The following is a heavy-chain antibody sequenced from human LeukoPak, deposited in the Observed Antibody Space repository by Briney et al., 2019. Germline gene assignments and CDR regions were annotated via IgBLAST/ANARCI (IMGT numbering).Heavy chain of an antibody. Sequence: PGGSLRLSCAASGFTFSTYAMSWVRQAPGKGLEWVSSVGDTGGSTYYADSVKGRFTISRDNAKNSLYLQMNSLRAEDTAVYYCARVRIVVVTAPRDYYYYYYMDVWGKGTTVTISS. J-gene: IGHJ6*03. D-gene: IGHD2-21*02. CDR2: VGDTGGST. CDR1: GFTFSTYA. V-gene: IGHV3-23*01. CDR3: ARVRIVVVTAPRDYYYYYYMDV.